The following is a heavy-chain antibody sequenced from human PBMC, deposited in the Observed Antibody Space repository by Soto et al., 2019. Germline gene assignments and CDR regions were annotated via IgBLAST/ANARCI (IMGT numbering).Heavy chain of an antibody. CDR2: IYYSVSP. CDR3: ARGIQDSYAVDV. CDR1: GDSLSSGDYY. J-gene: IGHJ6*02. D-gene: IGHD3-22*01. Sequence: SETLSLTCTASGDSLSSGDYYWSWIRQPPGKGLEWIGRIYYSVSPYYNPSFKSRLTISVDTSTNQFSLSLSSVTAADTAVYYCARGIQDSYAVDVWGQGTTVTVSS. V-gene: IGHV4-30-4*01.